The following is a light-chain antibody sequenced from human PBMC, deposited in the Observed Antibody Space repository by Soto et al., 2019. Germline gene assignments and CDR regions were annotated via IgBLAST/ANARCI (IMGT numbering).Light chain of an antibody. CDR1: QSVSSY. Sequence: IVLKQSPATLSLSPGERATLSCRASQSVSSYLAWYQQKPAQAPRLLIYDASNRATGIPARFSGSGSGTDFTLTISSLEPEDFAVYYCQQRSNWPPRITFGQGTRLEIK. J-gene: IGKJ5*01. V-gene: IGKV3-11*01. CDR2: DAS. CDR3: QQRSNWPPRIT.